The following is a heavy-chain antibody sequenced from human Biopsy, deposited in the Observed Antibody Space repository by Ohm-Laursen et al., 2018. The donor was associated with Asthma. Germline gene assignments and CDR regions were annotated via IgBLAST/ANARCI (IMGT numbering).Heavy chain of an antibody. CDR2: ISKDASTQ. V-gene: IGHV3-30*01. CDR1: GFVFRSHA. J-gene: IGHJ3*02. CDR3: VRDGTDDAFDI. D-gene: IGHD1-1*01. Sequence: LSLTCAASGFVFRSHAMHWVRQAPGKGLEWVGVISKDASTQDYADSVKGRFTMARDNSKNTLDLQMNSLREEDTAVYYCVRDGTDDAFDIWGQGTVVSVSS.